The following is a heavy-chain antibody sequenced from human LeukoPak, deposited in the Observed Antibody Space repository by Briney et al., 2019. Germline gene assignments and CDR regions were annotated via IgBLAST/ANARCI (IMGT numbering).Heavy chain of an antibody. J-gene: IGHJ4*02. CDR2: IRYDGSNK. CDR1: GFTFSNYA. V-gene: IGHV3-30*02. D-gene: IGHD3-22*01. CDR3: AKELNYYDSSGYYIR. Sequence: PGGSLRLSCEASGFTFSNYAMNWVRQAPGKGLEWVAFIRYDGSNKYYADSVKGRFTISRDNSKNTLYLQMNSLRAEDTAVYYCAKELNYYDSSGYYIRWGQGTLVTVSS.